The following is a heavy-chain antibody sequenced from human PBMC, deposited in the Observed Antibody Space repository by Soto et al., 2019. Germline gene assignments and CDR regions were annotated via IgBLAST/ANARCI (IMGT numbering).Heavy chain of an antibody. J-gene: IGHJ6*02. Sequence: GGSLRLSCAASGFTFSSYGMHWVRQAPGKGLECVAVIWYDGSNKYYADSVKGRFTISRDNSKNTLYLQMTSLRAEDTAVYYGSLGRMDSGYAMDDWGQVTPVTVSS. CDR1: GFTFSSYG. V-gene: IGHV3-33*08. CDR3: SLGRMDSGYAMDD. CDR2: IWYDGSNK. D-gene: IGHD1-26*01.